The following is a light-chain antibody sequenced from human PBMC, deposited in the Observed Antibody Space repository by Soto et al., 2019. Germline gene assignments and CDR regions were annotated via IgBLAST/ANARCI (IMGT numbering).Light chain of an antibody. CDR1: SSDVGSYNL. CDR2: EGS. V-gene: IGLV2-23*03. J-gene: IGLJ3*02. CDR3: CSYVGSSTFGV. Sequence: QSVLTQPASVSGSPGQSITISCTGTSSDVGSYNLVSWYQQHPGKAPKLMIYEGSKRPSGVSNRFSGSKSGNTASLTISGLQAEDEADYYCCSYVGSSTFGVFGGGTKLTVL.